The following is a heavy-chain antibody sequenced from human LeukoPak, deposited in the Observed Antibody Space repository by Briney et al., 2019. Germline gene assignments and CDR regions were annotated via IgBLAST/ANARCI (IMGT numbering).Heavy chain of an antibody. V-gene: IGHV3-15*01. CDR3: TTCTGGSCYSDY. Sequence: GGSLRLSCAASGFSFSNAWMSWVRQAPGKGLEWVGRIKSKTTGDTTDFAAPVKGRFTISRDDSKNTLYLQMNSLKIEDTAVYYCTTCTGGSCYSDYCGQGTLVTVSS. J-gene: IGHJ4*02. D-gene: IGHD2-15*01. CDR2: IKSKTTGDTT. CDR1: GFSFSNAW.